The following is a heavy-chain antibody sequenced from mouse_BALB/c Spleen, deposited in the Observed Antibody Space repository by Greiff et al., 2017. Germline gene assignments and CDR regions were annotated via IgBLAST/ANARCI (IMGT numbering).Heavy chain of an antibody. CDR2: IDPANGNT. Sequence: EVKLMESGAELVKPGASVKLSCTASGFNIKDTYMHWVKQRPEQGLEWIGRIDPANGNTKYDPKFQGKATITADTSSNTAYLQLSSLTSEDTAVYYCARLGATGTNYWGQGTTLTVSS. D-gene: IGHD4-1*02. J-gene: IGHJ2*01. CDR1: GFNIKDTY. V-gene: IGHV14-3*02. CDR3: ARLGATGTNY.